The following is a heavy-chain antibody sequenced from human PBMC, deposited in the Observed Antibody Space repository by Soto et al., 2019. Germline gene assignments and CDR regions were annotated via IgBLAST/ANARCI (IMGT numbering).Heavy chain of an antibody. Sequence: QVQLVQSGAEVKKPGSSVKVSCKASGGTFSTYGIHWVRQAPGQGLEWMGGIIPFFGTVKYAQKLQGRVTMDADKSTSTAYMQLSGLGSEDTAVYYCARRYCSSATCYSIYAFDIWGQGTVVTVSS. V-gene: IGHV1-69*06. CDR3: ARRYCSSATCYSIYAFDI. J-gene: IGHJ3*02. CDR2: IIPFFGTV. CDR1: GGTFSTYG. D-gene: IGHD2-2*02.